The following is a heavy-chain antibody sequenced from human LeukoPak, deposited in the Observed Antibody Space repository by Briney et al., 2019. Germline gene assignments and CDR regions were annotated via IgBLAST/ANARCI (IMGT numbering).Heavy chain of an antibody. CDR3: ARSMVGEWLFLALDI. CDR1: GFTFSSYG. D-gene: IGHD3-3*01. J-gene: IGHJ3*02. CDR2: ISGSGGST. Sequence: GGSLRLSCAASGFTFSSYGMSWVRQAPGKGLEWVSGISGSGGSTYYADSVKGRFTISRDNAKNSLYLQMNSLRVEDTAVYYCARSMVGEWLFLALDIWGQGTKVTVSS. V-gene: IGHV3-23*01.